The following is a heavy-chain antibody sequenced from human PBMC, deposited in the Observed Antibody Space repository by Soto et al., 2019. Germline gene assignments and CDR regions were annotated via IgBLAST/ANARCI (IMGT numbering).Heavy chain of an antibody. V-gene: IGHV1-69*04. CDR2: IIPILGIA. CDR3: ARDPASKGFNWFDP. CDR1: GGTFSSYT. Sequence: SVKVSCKASGGTFSSYTISWVQQAPGQGLEWMGRIIPILGIANYAQKFQGRVTITADKSTSTAYMELSSLRSEDTAVYYCARDPASKGFNWFDPWGQGTLVTVSS. J-gene: IGHJ5*02.